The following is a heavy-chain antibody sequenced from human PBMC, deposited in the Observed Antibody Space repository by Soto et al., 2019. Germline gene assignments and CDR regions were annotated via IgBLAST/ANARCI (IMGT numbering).Heavy chain of an antibody. V-gene: IGHV1-8*01. Sequence: GASVKVSCKASGYGLTTYDIDWVRQATGQGPEWMGWMNPNSGDTGYAPKFQGRVTMTRDTSISTAYMELSGLRSEDTAVYYCARLIRYCNGYYFDNWGQGTLDTVSS. CDR2: MNPNSGDT. CDR3: ARLIRYCNGYYFDN. D-gene: IGHD2-15*01. J-gene: IGHJ4*02. CDR1: GYGLTTYD.